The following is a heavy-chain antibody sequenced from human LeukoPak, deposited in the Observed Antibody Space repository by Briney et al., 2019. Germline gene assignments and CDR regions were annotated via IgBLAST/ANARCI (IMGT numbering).Heavy chain of an antibody. J-gene: IGHJ4*02. Sequence: GASVKVSCKASGYTFTSYAMNWVRQAPGQGLEWMGWINTNTGNPTYAQGFTGRFVFSLDTSVSTAYLQISSLKAEDTAVYYCARDSVGATPTPFDYWGQGTLVTVSS. D-gene: IGHD1-26*01. V-gene: IGHV7-4-1*02. CDR3: ARDSVGATPTPFDY. CDR2: INTNTGNP. CDR1: GYTFTSYA.